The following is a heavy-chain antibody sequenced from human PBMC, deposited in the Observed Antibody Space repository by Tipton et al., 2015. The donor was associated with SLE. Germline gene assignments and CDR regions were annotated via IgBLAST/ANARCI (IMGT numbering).Heavy chain of an antibody. D-gene: IGHD3-9*01. J-gene: IGHJ4*02. Sequence: TLSLTCTVSGYSISSGYYWGWIRQPPGKGLEWIAHIHKSGSTYYNPSLKSRVTILLDKSKNEFSLKVTSVTASDTAVYYCARVDWTLDYWGQGTPVTVSS. CDR2: IHKSGST. CDR3: ARVDWTLDY. V-gene: IGHV4-38-2*02. CDR1: GYSISSGYY.